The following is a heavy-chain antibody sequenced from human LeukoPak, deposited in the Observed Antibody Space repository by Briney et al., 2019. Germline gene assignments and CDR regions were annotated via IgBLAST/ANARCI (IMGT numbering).Heavy chain of an antibody. CDR1: GFTFSSYA. D-gene: IGHD6-13*01. CDR3: AREYSSSWAPAVPFDY. CDR2: ISGSGGST. Sequence: GGSLRLSCAASGFTFSSYAMSWVRQAPGKELEWVSAISGSGGSTYYADSVKGRFTISRDNSKNTLYLQMNSLRAEDTAVYYCAREYSSSWAPAVPFDYWGQGTLVTVSS. V-gene: IGHV3-23*01. J-gene: IGHJ4*02.